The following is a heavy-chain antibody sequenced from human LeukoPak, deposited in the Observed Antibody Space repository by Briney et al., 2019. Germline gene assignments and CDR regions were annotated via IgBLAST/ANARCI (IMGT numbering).Heavy chain of an antibody. CDR1: GYTFTSYG. CDR2: ISAYNGNT. V-gene: IGHV1-18*01. Sequence: ASVKVSCKASGYTFTSYGISWVRQAPGQGLEWMGWISAYNGNTNYAQRLQGRVTMTTDTSTSTAYMELRSLRSDDTAVYYCARDDYTPGYDSRDYWGQGTLVTVSS. D-gene: IGHD3-22*01. J-gene: IGHJ4*02. CDR3: ARDDYTPGYDSRDY.